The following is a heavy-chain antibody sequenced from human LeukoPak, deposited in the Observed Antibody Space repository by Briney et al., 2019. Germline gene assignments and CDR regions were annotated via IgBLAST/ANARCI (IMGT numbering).Heavy chain of an antibody. D-gene: IGHD6-19*01. CDR3: ANQGRIAVAHEFDY. J-gene: IGHJ4*02. CDR2: ISGSGGST. Sequence: GGSPRLSCAASGFTFSSYAMSWVRQAPGKGLEWVSAISGSGGSTYYADSVKGRFTISRDNSKNTLYLQMNSLRAEDTAVYYCANQGRIAVAHEFDYWGQGTLVTVSS. V-gene: IGHV3-23*01. CDR1: GFTFSSYA.